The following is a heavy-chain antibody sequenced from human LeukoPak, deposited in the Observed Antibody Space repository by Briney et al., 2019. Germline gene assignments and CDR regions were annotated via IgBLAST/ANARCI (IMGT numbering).Heavy chain of an antibody. CDR1: GFTFSTYW. V-gene: IGHV3-74*01. CDR2: VNSDGSAT. Sequence: GGSLRLSCSASGFTFSTYWMHWVRQAPGKGLVWVSHVNSDGSATSYADSVKGRFTISRDNAKNTVYLHMNSLRVEDTAVYYCTSFYETNWGQGTLVTVSS. J-gene: IGHJ4*02. D-gene: IGHD2/OR15-2a*01. CDR3: TSFYETN.